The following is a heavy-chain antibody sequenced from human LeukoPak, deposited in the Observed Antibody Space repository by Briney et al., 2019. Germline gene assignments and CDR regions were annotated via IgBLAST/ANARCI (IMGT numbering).Heavy chain of an antibody. CDR2: ISSSSSYI. CDR3: ARDRATYYDFWSGYSGTFDY. J-gene: IGHJ4*02. CDR1: GFTFSSYS. Sequence: PGGSLRLSCAASGFTFSSYSMNWVRQAPGKGLEWVSSISSSSSYIYYADSVKGRFTISRDNAKNSLYLQMNSLRAEDTAVYYCARDRATYYDFWSGYSGTFDYWGQGTLVTVSS. V-gene: IGHV3-21*01. D-gene: IGHD3-3*01.